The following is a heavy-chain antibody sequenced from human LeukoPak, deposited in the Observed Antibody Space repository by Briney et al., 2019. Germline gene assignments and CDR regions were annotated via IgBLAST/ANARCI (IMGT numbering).Heavy chain of an antibody. CDR1: GGTFNSYT. CDR2: IIPILGIA. Sequence: SVKVSCKASGGTFNSYTISWVRQAPGQGLEWMGRIIPILGIANYAQKFQGRVTITADKSTSTAYMELSSLRSEDTAVYYCARDLAMVRGEYWFDPWGQGTLVTVSS. V-gene: IGHV1-69*04. D-gene: IGHD3-10*01. CDR3: ARDLAMVRGEYWFDP. J-gene: IGHJ5*02.